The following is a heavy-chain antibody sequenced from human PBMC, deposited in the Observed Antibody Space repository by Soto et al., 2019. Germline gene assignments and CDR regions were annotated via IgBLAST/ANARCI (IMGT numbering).Heavy chain of an antibody. CDR3: ASGYYDSSGYSIDH. V-gene: IGHV1-69*01. D-gene: IGHD3-22*01. CDR2: LVIILGTT. CDR1: GGTFSSYA. J-gene: IGHJ4*02. Sequence: VQLVQSGAEVRKPGSSVKVSCKASGGTFSSYAFSWVRQAPGQGLEWMGGLVIILGTTNYAQKFQGRVSIDADESTSTADMEMSSLRSEDTAVYYCASGYYDSSGYSIDHWAQGTQVTVSS.